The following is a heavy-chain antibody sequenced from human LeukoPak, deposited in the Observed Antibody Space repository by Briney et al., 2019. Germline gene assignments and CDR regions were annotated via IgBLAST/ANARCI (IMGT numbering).Heavy chain of an antibody. CDR1: GFTFSSYA. J-gene: IGHJ3*02. Sequence: GGSLRLSCAASGFTFSSYAMSWVRQAPGKGLEWVSSISSSSSYIYYADSVKGRFTISRDNAKNSLYLQMNSLRAEDTAVYYCARLPTDYYDSSGYYRAFDIWGQGTMVTVSS. V-gene: IGHV3-21*01. CDR2: ISSSSSYI. CDR3: ARLPTDYYDSSGYYRAFDI. D-gene: IGHD3-22*01.